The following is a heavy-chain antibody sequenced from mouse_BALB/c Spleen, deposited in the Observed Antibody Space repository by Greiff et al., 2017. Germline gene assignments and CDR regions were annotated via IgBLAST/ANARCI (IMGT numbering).Heavy chain of an antibody. CDR1: GFNIKDYY. Sequence: VQLQQSGAELVRSGASVKLSCTASGFNIKDYYMHWVKQRPEQGLEWIGWIDPENGDTEYAPEFTGKATMTADTSSNTAYLQLSSLTSEDTAVYYCDVILGYFDYWGQGTTLTVSS. CDR2: IDPENGDT. J-gene: IGHJ2*01. V-gene: IGHV14-4*02. D-gene: IGHD1-1*01. CDR3: DVILGYFDY.